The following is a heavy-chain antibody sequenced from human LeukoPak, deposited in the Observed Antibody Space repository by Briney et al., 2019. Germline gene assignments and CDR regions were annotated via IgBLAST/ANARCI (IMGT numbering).Heavy chain of an antibody. Sequence: ASVKVSCKASGYTFTSYDINWVRQATGQGLEWMGWMNPNSGNTGYAQKFQGRVTMTRNTSTSTAYMELSSLRSEDTAVYYCAREARYCSGGSCYSVYYFDYWGQGTLVTVSS. D-gene: IGHD2-15*01. CDR3: AREARYCSGGSCYSVYYFDY. V-gene: IGHV1-8*01. CDR1: GYTFTSYD. CDR2: MNPNSGNT. J-gene: IGHJ4*02.